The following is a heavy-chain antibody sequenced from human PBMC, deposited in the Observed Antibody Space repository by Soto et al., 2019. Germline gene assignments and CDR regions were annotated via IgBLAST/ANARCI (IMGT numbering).Heavy chain of an antibody. CDR2: IKQDGSEK. J-gene: IGHJ4*02. Sequence: GGSLRLSCAASGFTFSSYWMSWVRQAPGKGLEWVANIKQDGSEKYYVDSVKGRFTISRDNAKNSLYLQMNSLRAEDTAVYYCARGSDILTATPDYFDYWGQGTLVTVSS. CDR3: ARGSDILTATPDYFDY. V-gene: IGHV3-7*01. CDR1: GFTFSSYW. D-gene: IGHD3-9*01.